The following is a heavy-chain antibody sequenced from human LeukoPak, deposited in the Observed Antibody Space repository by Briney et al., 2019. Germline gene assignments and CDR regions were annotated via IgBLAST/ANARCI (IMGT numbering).Heavy chain of an antibody. CDR1: GYSFTSYW. CDR2: MYPCDSET. D-gene: IGHD3-16*01. CDR3: FGGPRGYYFDY. Sequence: GEALKIPCKGSGYSFTSYWIGWVRQRPGKGLDGMGIMYPCDSETRYSPSFQGQVSIAADKSSSTAYLQWSSLKASDTAMYYCFGGPRGYYFDYWGQGALVTVSS. J-gene: IGHJ4*02. V-gene: IGHV5-51*01.